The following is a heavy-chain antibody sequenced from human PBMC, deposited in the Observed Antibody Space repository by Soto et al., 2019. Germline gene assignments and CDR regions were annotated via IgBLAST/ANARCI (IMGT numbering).Heavy chain of an antibody. V-gene: IGHV3-23*01. D-gene: IGHD3-3*01. CDR1: GFTFSSYA. Sequence: GGSLRLSCAASGFTFSSYAMSWVRQAPGKGLEWVSAISGSDGSTYYADSVKGRFTISRDNSKNTLYLQMNSLSAEVTAVYYCAKDAGYDFWSGYFPSDYWGQGTLVTVSS. J-gene: IGHJ4*02. CDR2: ISGSDGST. CDR3: AKDAGYDFWSGYFPSDY.